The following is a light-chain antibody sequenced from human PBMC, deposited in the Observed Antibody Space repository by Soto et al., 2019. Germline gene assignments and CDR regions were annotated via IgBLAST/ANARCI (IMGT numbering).Light chain of an antibody. CDR3: LQGYNSCWT. J-gene: IGKJ1*01. V-gene: IGKV1-39*01. Sequence: DIQMTQSPSSLSASVGDSVTVTCRASQPIGTSLHWYQQRAGKAPKVLISSASRLQSGVSSRFSGSGSGTHFTLTISSLRPEDSATYYCLQGYNSCWTFGQGTKVEIK. CDR1: QPIGTS. CDR2: SAS.